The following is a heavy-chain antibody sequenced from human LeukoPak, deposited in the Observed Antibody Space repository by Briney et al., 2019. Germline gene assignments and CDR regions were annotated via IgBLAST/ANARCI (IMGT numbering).Heavy chain of an antibody. Sequence: SETLSLTCAVYGGSFSGYYWSWIRKPPGKGLEWIGEINHSGSTNYNPSLKSRVTISVDTSKNQFSLKLSSVTAADTAVYYCARSPIFGVVINYNWFDPWGQGTLVTVSS. CDR1: GGSFSGYY. D-gene: IGHD3-3*01. V-gene: IGHV4-34*01. J-gene: IGHJ5*02. CDR2: INHSGST. CDR3: ARSPIFGVVINYNWFDP.